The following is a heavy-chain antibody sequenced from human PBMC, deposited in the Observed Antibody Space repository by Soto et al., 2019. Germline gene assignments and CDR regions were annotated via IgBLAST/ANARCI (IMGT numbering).Heavy chain of an antibody. D-gene: IGHD3-10*01. J-gene: IGHJ4*02. CDR3: ASRKSSPYFDY. V-gene: IGHV4-4*02. Sequence: PSETLSLTCAVSGGSIRSNNWLSWVRQPPGKGLEWIGEIFQSGSTHYNPSLKTRVTISVDKSKNQFSLKLSSVTAADTAVYYCASRKSSPYFDYWGQGTLVTVSS. CDR1: GGSIRSNNW. CDR2: IFQSGST.